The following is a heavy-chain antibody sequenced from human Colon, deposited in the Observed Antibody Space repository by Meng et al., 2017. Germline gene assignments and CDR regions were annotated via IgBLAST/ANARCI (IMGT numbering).Heavy chain of an antibody. CDR1: GFSVTSNY. CDR3: ARGGDVMMYDAFDI. V-gene: IGHV3-66*02. D-gene: IGHD3-16*01. J-gene: IGHJ3*02. Sequence: GGSLRLSCAASGFSVTSNYMTWVRQVPGKGLECVSLIYSGDRTYYADSVKGRFTISRDRSKNTAYLQMNSLRADDTAVYYCARGGDVMMYDAFDIWGQGTRVTGSS. CDR2: IYSGDRT.